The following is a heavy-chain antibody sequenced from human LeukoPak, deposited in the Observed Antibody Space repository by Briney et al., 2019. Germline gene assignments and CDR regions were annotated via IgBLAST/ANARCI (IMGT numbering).Heavy chain of an antibody. CDR2: ISSSSSYI. CDR1: GFTFSSYS. V-gene: IGHV3-21*01. D-gene: IGHD6-13*01. J-gene: IGHJ4*02. Sequence: GGSLRLSCAASGFTFSSYSMNWVRQAPGKGLEWVSSISSSSSYIYYADSVKGRFTISRDNAKNSLYLQMNSLRAEDTAVYYCARGRVPSSWYVLHYWGQGTLVTVSS. CDR3: ARGRVPSSWYVLHY.